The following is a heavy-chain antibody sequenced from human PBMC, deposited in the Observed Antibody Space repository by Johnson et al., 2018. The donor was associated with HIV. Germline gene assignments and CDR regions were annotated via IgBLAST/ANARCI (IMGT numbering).Heavy chain of an antibody. V-gene: IGHV3-30*04. CDR2: ISYDGSNK. CDR3: ARVRIGRENAFDI. CDR1: GFTVSSNY. J-gene: IGHJ3*02. D-gene: IGHD1-26*01. Sequence: QVQLVESGGGLVQPGGSLRRSFAASGFTVSSNYMNWVRQAPGKGLEWVAVISYDGSNKYYADSVKGRFTISRDNSKNTLYLHLNSLRAVDTAVYYCARVRIGRENAFDIWGQGTMVTVSS.